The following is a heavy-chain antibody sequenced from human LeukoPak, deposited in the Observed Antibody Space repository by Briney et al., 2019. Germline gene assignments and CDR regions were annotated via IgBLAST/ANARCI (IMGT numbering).Heavy chain of an antibody. D-gene: IGHD3-9*01. CDR1: GGSFSGYY. Sequence: PSETLSLTCAVSGGSFSGYYWSWIRQPPGQGLEWIGEINHSGSTNYNPSLKSRVTISVDTSKNQFSLKLSSVTAADTAVYYCARVDFEFDPWGQGTLVTVSS. CDR3: ARVDFEFDP. V-gene: IGHV4-34*01. J-gene: IGHJ5*02. CDR2: INHSGST.